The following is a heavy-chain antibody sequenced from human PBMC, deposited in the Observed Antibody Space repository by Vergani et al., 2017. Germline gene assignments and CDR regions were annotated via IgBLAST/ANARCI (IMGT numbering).Heavy chain of an antibody. CDR1: GGSISGVRYY. Sequence: QVQLQESGPGLVKPSETLSLTCTVSGGSISGVRYYLSWVRQPAGKGLEWIGRIYYSGRTDYNPSLESRVTISVDTSKNTFSLKLNSVTAADTAIYYCARDSAVGGTFDSWGQGNLVSVSS. D-gene: IGHD1-26*01. CDR3: ARDSAVGGTFDS. V-gene: IGHV4-61*02. J-gene: IGHJ4*02. CDR2: IYYSGRT.